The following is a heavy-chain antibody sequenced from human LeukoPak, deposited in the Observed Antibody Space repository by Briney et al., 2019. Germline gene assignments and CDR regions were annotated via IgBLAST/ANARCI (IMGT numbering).Heavy chain of an antibody. CDR3: AREVPGDYYDSSGYLPYAFDI. CDR1: GGSISSGDYY. V-gene: IGHV4-30-4*02. Sequence: SETLSLTCTVSGGSISSGDYYWSWLRQPPGKGREWIGYIYYSGSTYYNPSLKSRVTISVDTSKNQFSLKLSSVTAADTAVYYCAREVPGDYYDSSGYLPYAFDIWGQGTMVTVSS. J-gene: IGHJ3*02. CDR2: IYYSGST. D-gene: IGHD3-22*01.